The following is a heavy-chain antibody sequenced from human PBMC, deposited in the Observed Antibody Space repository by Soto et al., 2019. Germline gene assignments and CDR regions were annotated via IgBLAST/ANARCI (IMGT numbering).Heavy chain of an antibody. Sequence: SETLSLTCAVYGGSFSGYYWSWIRQPPGKGLEWIGEINHSGSTNYNPSLKSRVTISVDTSKNQFSLKLSSVTAADTAVYYCARRKEQQLVPYYYYYYYMDVWGKGTTVTVSS. J-gene: IGHJ6*03. CDR3: ARRKEQQLVPYYYYYYYMDV. V-gene: IGHV4-34*01. CDR2: INHSGST. CDR1: GGSFSGYY. D-gene: IGHD6-13*01.